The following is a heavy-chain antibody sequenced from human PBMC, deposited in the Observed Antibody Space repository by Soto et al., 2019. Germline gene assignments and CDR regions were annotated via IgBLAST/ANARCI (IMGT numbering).Heavy chain of an antibody. V-gene: IGHV7-4-1*01. Sequence: ALVKVACKAVGYTLTGDVMNWLRQAPGQGLEWMGWINTNTGNPTYAQGFTGRFVFSLDTSVSTAYLQICSLKAEDTAVYYCARFSSGWPDDAFDIWGQGTMVTVSS. CDR2: INTNTGNP. CDR3: ARFSSGWPDDAFDI. D-gene: IGHD6-19*01. J-gene: IGHJ3*02. CDR1: GYTLTGDV.